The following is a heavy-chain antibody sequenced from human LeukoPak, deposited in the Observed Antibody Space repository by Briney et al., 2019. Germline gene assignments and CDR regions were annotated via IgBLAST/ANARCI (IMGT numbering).Heavy chain of an antibody. CDR3: ARYCSSTNCPSFAPYGMDV. CDR1: GYSISSSSYY. J-gene: IGHJ6*02. CDR2: IYYSGRT. Sequence: PSETLSLTCTVSGYSISSSSYYWGWIRQPPGKGLEWIGSIYYSGRTYYNPSLKSRVTISVDTSKNQFSLKLGSVTAADTAVYYCARYCSSTNCPSFAPYGMDVWGQGTTVTVSS. D-gene: IGHD2-2*01. V-gene: IGHV4-39*01.